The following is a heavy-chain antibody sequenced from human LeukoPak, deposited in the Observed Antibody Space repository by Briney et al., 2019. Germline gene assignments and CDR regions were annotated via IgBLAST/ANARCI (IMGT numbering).Heavy chain of an antibody. CDR3: ARGQMIGEFGPDY. CDR2: MNPNSGNT. V-gene: IGHV1-8*01. J-gene: IGHJ4*02. D-gene: IGHD3-10*01. CDR1: GYTFTSYD. Sequence: ASATVSCTASGYTFTSYDINWVRQAPGQGLEWMGWMNPNSGNTGYAQKLQGRVTMTRNTSISTAYMELSSLRSEDTAVYYCARGQMIGEFGPDYWGQGTLVTVSS.